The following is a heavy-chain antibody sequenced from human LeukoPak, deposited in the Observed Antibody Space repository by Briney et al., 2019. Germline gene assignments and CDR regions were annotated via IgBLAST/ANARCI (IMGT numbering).Heavy chain of an antibody. V-gene: IGHV1-18*01. Sequence: ASVKVSCKASGYTFTSYGISWVRQAPGQGLEWMGWISGYNGNTDYAQKFQGRVTMTADTSTSTAHMELRSLRSDDTAVYYCARDLRVATVTQFEYWGQGTLVTISS. CDR2: ISGYNGNT. CDR1: GYTFTSYG. CDR3: ARDLRVATVTQFEY. D-gene: IGHD2-21*02. J-gene: IGHJ4*02.